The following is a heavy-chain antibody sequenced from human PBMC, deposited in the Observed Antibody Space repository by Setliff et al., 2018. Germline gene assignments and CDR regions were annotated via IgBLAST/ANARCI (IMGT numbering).Heavy chain of an antibody. Sequence: PGGSLRLSCAASGFTFNNFAMHWVRQAPGKGLEWVAVIWYDGSNKYYADSVRGRFTISRDNTKNSLYLQMNSLRADDTAVYYCARMGDYDPYYFDFWGQGTLVTVSS. V-gene: IGHV3-33*01. CDR2: IWYDGSNK. J-gene: IGHJ4*02. CDR3: ARMGDYDPYYFDF. D-gene: IGHD4-17*01. CDR1: GFTFNNFA.